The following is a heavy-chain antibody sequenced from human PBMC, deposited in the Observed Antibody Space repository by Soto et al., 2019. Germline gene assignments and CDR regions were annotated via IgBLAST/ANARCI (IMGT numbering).Heavy chain of an antibody. D-gene: IGHD3-3*01. J-gene: IGHJ6*02. CDR3: ARSSIFGVVIILPYGMDV. CDR1: GGSFSGYY. Sequence: SETLSLTCAVYGGSFSGYYWSWILQPPGKGLEWIGEINHSGSTNYNPSLKSRVTISVDTSKNQFSLKLSSVTAADTAVYYCARSSIFGVVIILPYGMDVWGQGTTVTVSS. V-gene: IGHV4-34*01. CDR2: INHSGST.